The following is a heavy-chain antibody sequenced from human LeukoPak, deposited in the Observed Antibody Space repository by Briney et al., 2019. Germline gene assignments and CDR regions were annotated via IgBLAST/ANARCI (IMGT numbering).Heavy chain of an antibody. D-gene: IGHD3-22*01. CDR1: GYTFSLYG. Sequence: ASVKVSCKASGYTFSLYGLSWVRQAPGQGLEWMGWISGDNGRTNYAQKLQGRVTMTTDTSTSTVYMELRNLRSDDTAVYYCARDYYESRGCWYDVFDIWGQGTLVTVSS. CDR3: ARDYYESRGCWYDVFDI. CDR2: ISGDNGRT. V-gene: IGHV1-18*01. J-gene: IGHJ4*02.